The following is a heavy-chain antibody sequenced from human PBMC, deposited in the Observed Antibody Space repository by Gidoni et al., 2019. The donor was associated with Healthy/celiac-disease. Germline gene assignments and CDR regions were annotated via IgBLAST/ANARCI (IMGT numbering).Heavy chain of an antibody. V-gene: IGHV1-3*01. CDR3: ARNIYNSSWYNGMDV. CDR1: GYTFTSYA. CDR2: INAGNGNT. J-gene: IGHJ6*02. D-gene: IGHD6-13*01. Sequence: QVQLVQSGAEVKKPGASVTVSCKASGYTFTSYAMHWVRQAPGQRLEWMGWINAGNGNTKYSQKFQGRVTITRDTSASTDYMELSSLRSEDTAVYYCARNIYNSSWYNGMDVWGQGTTVTVSS.